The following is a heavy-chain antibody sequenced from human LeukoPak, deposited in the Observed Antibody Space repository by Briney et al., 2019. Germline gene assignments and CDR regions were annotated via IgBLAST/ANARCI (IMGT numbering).Heavy chain of an antibody. Sequence: ASVRVSCKASGYTFTSYGISWVRQAPGQGLEWMGWISAYNGNTNYAQKLQGRVTMTTDTSTSTAYMELRSLRSDDTAVYYCARDSLITMIVVVNIYGMDVWGQGTTVTVSS. CDR3: ARDSLITMIVVVNIYGMDV. V-gene: IGHV1-18*01. CDR1: GYTFTSYG. CDR2: ISAYNGNT. J-gene: IGHJ6*02. D-gene: IGHD3-22*01.